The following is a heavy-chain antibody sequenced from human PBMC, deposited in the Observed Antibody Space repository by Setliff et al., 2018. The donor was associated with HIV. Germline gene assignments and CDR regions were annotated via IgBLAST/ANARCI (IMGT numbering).Heavy chain of an antibody. CDR1: GFTLRSYK. J-gene: IGHJ6*03. CDR3: AGEIRAGDYPPYTYHFYMDV. V-gene: IGHV3-74*01. CDR2: INSGDTTT. Sequence: PGGSLRLSCAASGFTLRSYKMHWVRQGPGKGLVWVSRINSGDTTTNYADSVKGRFTISRDDAKNTLFLQMSSLRPEDTALYYCAGEIRAGDYPPYTYHFYMDVWGKGTTVTVSS. D-gene: IGHD4-17*01.